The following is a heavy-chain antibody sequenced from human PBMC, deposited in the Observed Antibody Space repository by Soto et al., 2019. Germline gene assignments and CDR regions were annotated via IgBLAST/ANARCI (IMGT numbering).Heavy chain of an antibody. D-gene: IGHD2-15*01. V-gene: IGHV3-30*02. CDR3: ARDGSMDYMDV. Sequence: GGSLRLSCTASGFSFSSFAMHWVRQAPGKGLEWVAFIRYDGNEKSYADSMKGRFTISRDNSKNTFYLQMNSLRAEDTAVYYCARDGSMDYMDVWGKGTTVTVSS. CDR2: IRYDGNEK. CDR1: GFSFSSFA. J-gene: IGHJ6*03.